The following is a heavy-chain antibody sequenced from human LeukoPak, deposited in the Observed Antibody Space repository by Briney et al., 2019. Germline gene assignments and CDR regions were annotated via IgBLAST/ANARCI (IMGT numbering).Heavy chain of an antibody. CDR1: GYTFTSYG. Sequence: ASVKVSCKASGYTFTSYGISWVRQAPGQGLEWMGWISAYNGNTNYAQKLQGRVTMTTDTSTSTAYMELRSLRSDDTAVYYCARADYYGSGSYGWFDPWGQGTLATVSS. J-gene: IGHJ5*02. D-gene: IGHD3-10*01. CDR2: ISAYNGNT. CDR3: ARADYYGSGSYGWFDP. V-gene: IGHV1-18*01.